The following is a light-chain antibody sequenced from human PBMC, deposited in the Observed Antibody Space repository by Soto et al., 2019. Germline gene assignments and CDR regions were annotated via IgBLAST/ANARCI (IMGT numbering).Light chain of an antibody. CDR3: QQLYT. CDR1: QSISSW. Sequence: DIQMTQSPSTLSASVGDRVTITCRASQSISSWLAWYQQKPGKAPKLLIYKASSLESGVPSRFSGRGSGTEFTLTICSLQPEDFATYYCQQLYTFGLGTKLEIK. V-gene: IGKV1-5*03. J-gene: IGKJ2*01. CDR2: KAS.